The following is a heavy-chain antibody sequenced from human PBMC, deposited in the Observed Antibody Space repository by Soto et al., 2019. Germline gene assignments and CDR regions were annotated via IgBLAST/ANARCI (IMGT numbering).Heavy chain of an antibody. V-gene: IGHV3-30*18. CDR2: ISCDGSNK. Sequence: VWSMGISCAASGVTFWIYGMHGLPQAPVKGLERVSVISCDGSNKYYADSEEGGFTISRDNSKNTLYLQMNSMRAENTAVYYWAKDLWTFYAFDIWGQGTMVTVSS. CDR3: AKDLWTFYAFDI. J-gene: IGHJ3*02. D-gene: IGHD3-10*01. CDR1: GVTFWIYG.